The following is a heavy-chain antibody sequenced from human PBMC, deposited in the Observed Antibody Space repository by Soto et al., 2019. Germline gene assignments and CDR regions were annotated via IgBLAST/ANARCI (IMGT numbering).Heavy chain of an antibody. CDR1: GFTFSSYS. CDR3: ASDTLLSYDDSSEVDY. D-gene: IGHD3-22*01. Sequence: EVQLVESGGGLVKPGGSLRLSCAASGFTFSSYSMNWVRQAPGKGLEWVSNISSSSSYIYYADSVKGRLTISRDNAKNSLYQQKNSIRAEDTAVYYCASDTLLSYDDSSEVDYWGQGTLVTVSS. CDR2: ISSSSSYI. J-gene: IGHJ4*02. V-gene: IGHV3-21*05.